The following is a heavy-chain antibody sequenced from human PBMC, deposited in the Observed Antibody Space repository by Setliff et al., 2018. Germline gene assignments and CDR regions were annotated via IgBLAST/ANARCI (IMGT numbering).Heavy chain of an antibody. CDR2: ISSSGAT. J-gene: IGHJ4*02. CDR3: AREGRWDYNYPIY. V-gene: IGHV4-39*01. Sequence: SETLSLTCSVSDDSFYSDYYFWSWIRQPPGKGLEWIATISSSGATNYNSSLKSRVTLSRDVAKRQLALNLRSVTAVDTAVYYCAREGRWDYNYPIYWGQGILVTVSS. CDR1: DDSFYSDYYF. D-gene: IGHD5-12*01.